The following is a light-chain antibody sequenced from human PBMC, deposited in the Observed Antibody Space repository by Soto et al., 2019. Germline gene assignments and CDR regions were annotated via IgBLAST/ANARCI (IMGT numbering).Light chain of an antibody. CDR2: DVS. V-gene: IGKV1-5*01. CDR1: QSVSNW. Sequence: DVQMTQSPPTLSSSVGERVTITCRASQSVSNWLAWYQQKPGKAPKLLIYDVSSLESGVPSRFSGSGSGTKFTLTIASLQPDDFATYYCQQYETFSGTFGPGTKVDIK. CDR3: QQYETFSGT. J-gene: IGKJ1*01.